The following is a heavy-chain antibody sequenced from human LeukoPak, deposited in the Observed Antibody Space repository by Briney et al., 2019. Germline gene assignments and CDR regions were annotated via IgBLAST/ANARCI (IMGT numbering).Heavy chain of an antibody. CDR1: GYTFTSYD. D-gene: IGHD3-22*01. J-gene: IGHJ4*02. Sequence: ASVKVSCKASGYTFTSYDINWVRQATGQGLEWMGWMNPNSGNTGYAQKFQGRVTITRNTSISTAYMEPSSLRSEDTAVYYCAREYYYDSSGYQYPQFDYWGQGTLVTVSS. CDR2: MNPNSGNT. V-gene: IGHV1-8*03. CDR3: AREYYYDSSGYQYPQFDY.